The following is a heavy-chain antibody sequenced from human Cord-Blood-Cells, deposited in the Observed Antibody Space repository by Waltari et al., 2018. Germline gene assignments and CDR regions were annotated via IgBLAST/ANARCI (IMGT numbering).Heavy chain of an antibody. Sequence: QVQLQQWGAGLLKPSETLSLTCAVYGGSFSGYYWSWIRQPPGKGLEWIGEINPSGSTNYNPSLKSRVTISVDTSKNQFSLKLSSVTAADTAVYYCAIYDFWSGYYRDYWGQGTLVTVSS. V-gene: IGHV4-34*01. D-gene: IGHD3-3*01. CDR1: GGSFSGYY. J-gene: IGHJ4*02. CDR2: INPSGST. CDR3: AIYDFWSGYYRDY.